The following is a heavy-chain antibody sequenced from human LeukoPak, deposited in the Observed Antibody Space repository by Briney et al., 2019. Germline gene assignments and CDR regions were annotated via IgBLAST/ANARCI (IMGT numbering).Heavy chain of an antibody. CDR2: ISDGSDST. CDR3: AKKHYFGVVLVVYMDV. CDR1: GFTFRNYA. V-gene: IGHV3-23*01. J-gene: IGHJ6*03. Sequence: PGGSLRLSCAASGFTFRNYAMNWVRQAPGKGLEWVSAISDGSDSTYYVDSVKGRFTISRDNSKNTLYLQMSSLRAEDTAVYYCAKKHYFGVVLVVYMDVWGKGTTVTVSS. D-gene: IGHD3-3*01.